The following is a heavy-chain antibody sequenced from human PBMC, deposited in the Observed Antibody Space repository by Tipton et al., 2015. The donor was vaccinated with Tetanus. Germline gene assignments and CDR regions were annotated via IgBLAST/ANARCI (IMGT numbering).Heavy chain of an antibody. V-gene: IGHV1-8*01. Sequence: QSGPEVKKPGASVKVSCKASGYTFTSYDINWVRQATGQGLEWMGWMNPNSGNTGYAQKFQGRVTMTRNTSISTAYMELSRLRSEDTAVYYCARRVYDSEETRIDYWGQGTLVTVSS. CDR1: GYTFTSYD. D-gene: IGHD3-22*01. CDR3: ARRVYDSEETRIDY. J-gene: IGHJ4*02. CDR2: MNPNSGNT.